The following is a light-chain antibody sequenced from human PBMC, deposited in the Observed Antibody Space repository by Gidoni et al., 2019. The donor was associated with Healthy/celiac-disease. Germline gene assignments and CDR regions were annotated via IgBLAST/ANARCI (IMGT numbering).Light chain of an antibody. V-gene: IGKV1-33*01. CDR3: QQYDNHPPLT. Sequence: DIQMTQSPSSLSASVGDRVTITCQASQDISNYLNWYQQKPGKAPKLLIYDASNLEPGVPSRFSGSGSGTDFTFTISSLQPEDIATYYCQQYDNHPPLTFGGGTKVEIK. CDR1: QDISNY. CDR2: DAS. J-gene: IGKJ4*01.